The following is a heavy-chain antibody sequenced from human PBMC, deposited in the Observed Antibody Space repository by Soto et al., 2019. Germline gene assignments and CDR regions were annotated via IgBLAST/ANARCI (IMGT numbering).Heavy chain of an antibody. CDR3: AKAKRTFGVVISGVDY. J-gene: IGHJ4*02. CDR2: ISYDGSNK. Sequence: QVQLVESGGGVVQPGRSLRLSCAASGFTFSSYGMHWVRQAPGKGLEWVAVISYDGSNKYYADSVTGRFTISRDNSKNTLYLQMNSLRAEDTAVYYCAKAKRTFGVVISGVDYWGQGTLVTVSS. V-gene: IGHV3-30*18. CDR1: GFTFSSYG. D-gene: IGHD3-3*01.